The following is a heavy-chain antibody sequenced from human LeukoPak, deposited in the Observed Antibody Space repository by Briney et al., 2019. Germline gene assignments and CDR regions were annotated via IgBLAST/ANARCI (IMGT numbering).Heavy chain of an antibody. CDR1: GFIVSSVY. CDR3: ARGGRSSELV. Sequence: GGSLRLSCAASGFIVSSVYMSWVRQSPGKGLECVSIIYSTGDTYYADSVKGRFTIPRDVSKNTVYLQMNSLRAEDTAVYYCARGGRSSELVWGQGTRVTVSS. V-gene: IGHV3-53*01. CDR2: IYSTGDT. D-gene: IGHD6-6*01. J-gene: IGHJ4*02.